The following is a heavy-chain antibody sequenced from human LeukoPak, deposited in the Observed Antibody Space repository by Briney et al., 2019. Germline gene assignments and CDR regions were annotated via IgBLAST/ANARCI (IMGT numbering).Heavy chain of an antibody. CDR2: ISSEGFT. D-gene: IGHD2-15*01. CDR3: ARGRGGD. Sequence: GGSLRLSCAASGVTVNSYFMGWVRQAPGKGLEWVSVISSEGFTYYGDSVRGRFTISRDNSKNTLYLQMNSLRAEDTAFYYCARGRGGDWGQGALVTVSS. V-gene: IGHV3-53*01. J-gene: IGHJ4*02. CDR1: GVTVNSYF.